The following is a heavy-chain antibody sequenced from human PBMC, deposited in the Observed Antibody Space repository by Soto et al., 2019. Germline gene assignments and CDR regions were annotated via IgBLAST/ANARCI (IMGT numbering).Heavy chain of an antibody. CDR1: GYTFTSYA. Sequence: ASVKVSCKASGYTFTSYAMHWVRQAPGQRLEWMGWINAGNGNTKYSQKFQGRFTISRDNSKNTLSLPMNRLRAEDTAVYYCAKEGGYCSSTSWYGRVYYWGQGTLVTVSS. J-gene: IGHJ4*02. V-gene: IGHV1-3*01. CDR2: INAGNGNT. CDR3: AKEGGYCSSTSWYGRVYY. D-gene: IGHD2-2*03.